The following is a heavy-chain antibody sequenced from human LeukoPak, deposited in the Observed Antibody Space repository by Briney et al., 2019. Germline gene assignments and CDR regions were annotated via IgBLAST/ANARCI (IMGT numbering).Heavy chain of an antibody. CDR3: ARDHWGYYPLDY. CDR2: IYTSGNT. CDR1: GGSISSHY. Sequence: PSETLSLTCTGSGGSISSHYWSWIRQPAGKGLEWIGRIYTSGNTYYNPSLKSRVTMSVDTSKNQFSLKLSSVTAADTAVYYCARDHWGYYPLDYWGQGTLVTVSS. D-gene: IGHD1-26*01. J-gene: IGHJ4*02. V-gene: IGHV4-4*07.